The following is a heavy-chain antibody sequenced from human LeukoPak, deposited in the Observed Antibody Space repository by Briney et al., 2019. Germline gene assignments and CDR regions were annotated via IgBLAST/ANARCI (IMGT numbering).Heavy chain of an antibody. V-gene: IGHV3-23*01. J-gene: IGHJ4*02. D-gene: IGHD3-22*01. CDR3: AKMGITMIVVVITEPNFDY. CDR2: ISGSGGST. Sequence: PGGSLRLSCAASGFTFSSYGMSWVRQAPGKGLEWVSAISGSGGSTYYADSVKGRFTISRDNSKNTLYLQMNSLRAEDTAVYYCAKMGITMIVVVITEPNFDYWGQGTLVTVSS. CDR1: GFTFSSYG.